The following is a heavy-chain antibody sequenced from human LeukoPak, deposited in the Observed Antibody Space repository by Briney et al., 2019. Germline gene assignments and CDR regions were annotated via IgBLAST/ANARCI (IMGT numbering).Heavy chain of an antibody. CDR3: ARWVITMVRGVIIDKKYYYYYYMDV. J-gene: IGHJ6*03. CDR2: ISAYSGNT. CDR1: GYTFTSYG. V-gene: IGHV1-18*01. Sequence: ASVKVSCKAAGYTFTSYGISWVRQAPGQGLEGMEWISAYSGNTNYAQKLQGRVTMTTDTSTSTAYMELRSLRADDPAVYYCARWVITMVRGVIIDKKYYYYYYMDVWGKGTTVTISS. D-gene: IGHD3-10*01.